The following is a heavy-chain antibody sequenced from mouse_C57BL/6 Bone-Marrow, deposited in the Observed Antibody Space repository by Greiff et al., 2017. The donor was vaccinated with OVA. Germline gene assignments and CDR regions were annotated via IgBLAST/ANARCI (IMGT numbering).Heavy chain of an antibody. Sequence: EVQLQEPGGDLVKPGGSLKLSCAASGFTFSSYGMSWVRQTPDKRLEWVATISSGGSYTYYPDSVKGRFTISRDNAKNTLYLQMSSLKSEDTAMYYCARPRAGSFAYWGQGTLVTVSA. D-gene: IGHD3-1*01. J-gene: IGHJ3*01. CDR2: ISSGGSYT. CDR1: GFTFSSYG. CDR3: ARPRAGSFAY. V-gene: IGHV5-6*01.